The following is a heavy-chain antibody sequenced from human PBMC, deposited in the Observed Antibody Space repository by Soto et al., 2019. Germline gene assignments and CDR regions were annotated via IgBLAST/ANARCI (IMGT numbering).Heavy chain of an antibody. J-gene: IGHJ4*02. CDR2: IYHSGST. CDR3: ARDLRHDYYDSSGYSTY. CDR1: GGSISSSNW. Sequence: PSETLSLTCAVSGGSISSSNWWSWVRQPPGKGLEWIGEIYHSGSTNYNPSLKSRVTISVDKSKNQFSLKLSSVTAADTAVYYCARDLRHDYYDSSGYSTYWGQGTLVTVSS. V-gene: IGHV4-4*02. D-gene: IGHD3-22*01.